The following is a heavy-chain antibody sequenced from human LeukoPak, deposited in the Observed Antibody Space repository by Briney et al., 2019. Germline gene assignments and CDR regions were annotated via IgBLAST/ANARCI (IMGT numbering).Heavy chain of an antibody. CDR2: IYYSGST. V-gene: IGHV4-61*01. Sequence: SETLSLTRTVSGGSVSSISYYWSWIRQPPGKGLEWIGYIYYSGSTNYNPSLKSRVTISVDTSKNQFSLRLSSVTAADTAVYYCARDRTAATGRQYDYWGQGAQVTVSS. D-gene: IGHD6-13*01. J-gene: IGHJ4*02. CDR3: ARDRTAATGRQYDY. CDR1: GGSVSSISYY.